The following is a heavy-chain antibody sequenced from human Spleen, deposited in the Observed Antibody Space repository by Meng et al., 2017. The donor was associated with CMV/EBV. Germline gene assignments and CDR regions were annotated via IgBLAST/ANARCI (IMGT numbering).Heavy chain of an antibody. V-gene: IGHV3-48*03. Sequence: GGSLRLSCAASGFTFSSYEMNWVRQAPGKGLEWVSYISSSGSTIYYADSVKGRFTISRDNAKNSLYLQMNSLRAEDTAVYYCARYCSSTSCYRNYYYGMDVWGQGTTVTVSS. J-gene: IGHJ6*02. CDR3: ARYCSSTSCYRNYYYGMDV. D-gene: IGHD2-2*01. CDR1: GFTFSSYE. CDR2: ISSSGSTI.